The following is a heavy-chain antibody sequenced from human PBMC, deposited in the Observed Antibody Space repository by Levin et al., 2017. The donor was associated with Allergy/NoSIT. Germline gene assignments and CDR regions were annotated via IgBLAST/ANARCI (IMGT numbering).Heavy chain of an antibody. CDR3: TTDGGLRLGELSLGGDEDY. D-gene: IGHD3-16*02. Sequence: LSLTCAASGFTFSNAWMSWVRQAPGKGLEWVGRIKSKTDGGTTDYAAPVKGRFTISRDDSKNTLYLQMNSLKTEDTAVYYCTTDGGLRLGELSLGGDEDYWGQGTLVTVSS. CDR2: IKSKTDGGTT. CDR1: GFTFSNAW. V-gene: IGHV3-15*01. J-gene: IGHJ4*02.